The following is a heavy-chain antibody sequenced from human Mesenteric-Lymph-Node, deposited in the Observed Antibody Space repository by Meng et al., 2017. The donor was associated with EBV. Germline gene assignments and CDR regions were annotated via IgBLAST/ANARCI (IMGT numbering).Heavy chain of an antibody. CDR3: AGGDYVNQFNY. Sequence: SGVVNPSHTLTLACTVAGGAVNSGGYSWSWIRQSPEKGLEWIGYVHHSGLTYYNPSLETRVIISLERSKNQFSLKLTSVTAADTAVYYCAGGDYVNQFNYWGQGTLVTVSS. CDR1: GGAVNSGGYS. J-gene: IGHJ4*02. V-gene: IGHV4-30-2*06. D-gene: IGHD4-17*01. CDR2: VHHSGLT.